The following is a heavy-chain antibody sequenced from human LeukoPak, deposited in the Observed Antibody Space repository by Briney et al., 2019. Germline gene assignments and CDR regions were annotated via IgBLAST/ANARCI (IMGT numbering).Heavy chain of an antibody. V-gene: IGHV3-7*01. CDR1: GFHIHSSW. Sequence: GGSLRLSCAALGFHIHSSWMSWVRQAPGNGQEWLANIKQDGSEKYYVDSVKGRFTISRDNAKNSLYLQMNSLRAEDTAVYYCARGTYYYDSSGYYDFDYWGQGTLVTVSS. CDR2: IKQDGSEK. J-gene: IGHJ4*02. D-gene: IGHD3-22*01. CDR3: ARGTYYYDSSGYYDFDY.